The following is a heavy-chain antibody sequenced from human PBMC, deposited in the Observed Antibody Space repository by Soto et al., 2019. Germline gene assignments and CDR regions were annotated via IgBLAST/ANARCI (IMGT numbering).Heavy chain of an antibody. CDR2: IYYSGST. V-gene: IGHV4-31*03. CDR1: GGSISSGGYY. D-gene: IGHD2-2*01. Sequence: TLSLTCTVSGGSISSGGYYWSWIRQHPGKGLEWIGYIYYSGSTYYNPSLKSRVTISVDTSKNQFSLKLSSATAADTAVYYCAKQGYCSSTSCHDAFDIWGQGTMVTVSS. CDR3: AKQGYCSSTSCHDAFDI. J-gene: IGHJ3*02.